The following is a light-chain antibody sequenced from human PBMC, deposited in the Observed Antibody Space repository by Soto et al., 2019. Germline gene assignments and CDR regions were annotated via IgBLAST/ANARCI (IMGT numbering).Light chain of an antibody. CDR3: QQYNSYWT. CDR1: QGISSY. CDR2: AAS. J-gene: IGKJ1*01. V-gene: IGKV1-8*01. Sequence: AIRMTQSPSSFSASTGDRVTITCRASQGISSYLAWYQQKPGKAPKLLIYAASPLQSGVPSRFSGSGSGTEFTLTISSLQPDDFATYYCQQYNSYWTFGQGTKVDIK.